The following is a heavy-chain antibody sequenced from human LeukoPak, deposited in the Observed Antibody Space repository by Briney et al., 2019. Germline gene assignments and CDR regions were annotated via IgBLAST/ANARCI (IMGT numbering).Heavy chain of an antibody. D-gene: IGHD2-2*01. CDR3: ARALYHTFDY. CDR1: GYSFTIYG. CDR2: ISANNNNT. V-gene: IGHV1-18*01. Sequence: ASVTVSCKASGYSFTIYGISWVRQAPGQGLEWMGWISANNNNTDNVQKLQGRVTMTTDTSTSTAYMELRSLRSDDTAVYYCARALYHTFDYWGQGTLVTVSS. J-gene: IGHJ4*02.